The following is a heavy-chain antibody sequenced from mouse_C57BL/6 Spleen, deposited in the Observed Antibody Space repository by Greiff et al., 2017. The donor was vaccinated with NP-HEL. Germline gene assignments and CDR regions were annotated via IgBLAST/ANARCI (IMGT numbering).Heavy chain of an antibody. CDR1: GFTFSDYG. J-gene: IGHJ2*01. V-gene: IGHV5-17*01. D-gene: IGHD1-1*01. CDR3: AMDYYGSRGY. Sequence: EVKVVESGGGLVKPGGSLKLSCAASGFTFSDYGMHWVRQAPEKGLEWVAYISSGSSTIYYADTVKGRFTISRDNAKNTLFLQMTSLRSEDTAMYYCAMDYYGSRGYWGQGTTLTVSS. CDR2: ISSGSSTI.